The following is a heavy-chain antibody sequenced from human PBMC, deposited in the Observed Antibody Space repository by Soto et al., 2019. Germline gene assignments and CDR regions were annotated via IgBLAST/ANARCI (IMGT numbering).Heavy chain of an antibody. D-gene: IGHD2-21*02. Sequence: QLQLQESGPGLVKPSETLSLTCTVSGGSISSSSYYWGWIRQPPGKGLEWIGRIYYSGSTYYNPSLKSRVTRSGEKCKKQSSLRLSSVAAAAAAVYCCARRRISHSYCGGDCYSFDYWGQGTLVTVSS. CDR1: GGSISSSSYY. J-gene: IGHJ4*02. V-gene: IGHV4-39*01. CDR3: ARRRISHSYCGGDCYSFDY. CDR2: IYYSGST.